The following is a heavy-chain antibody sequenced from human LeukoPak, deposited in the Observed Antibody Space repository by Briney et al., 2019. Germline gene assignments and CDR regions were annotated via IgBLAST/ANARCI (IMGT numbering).Heavy chain of an antibody. D-gene: IGHD6-19*01. CDR2: IDQDGSDK. Sequence: PSETLSLTCTVSGGSISSYYWSWIRQPPGKGLEWVANIDQDGSDKNYVDSVKGRSTISRDNARNSLYLQMNSLRVEDTAVYFCARGYNSALDYWGQGVLVTVSS. J-gene: IGHJ4*02. V-gene: IGHV3-7*04. CDR1: GGSISSYY. CDR3: ARGYNSALDY.